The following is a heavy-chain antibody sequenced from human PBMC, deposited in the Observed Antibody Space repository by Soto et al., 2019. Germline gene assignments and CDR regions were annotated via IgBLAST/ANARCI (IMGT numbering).Heavy chain of an antibody. CDR2: IYPGDSDT. J-gene: IGHJ3*02. CDR1: GYSFTSYW. V-gene: IGHV5-51*01. D-gene: IGHD2-15*01. Sequence: GESLKISCKGSGYSFTSYWIGWVLQMPGKGLEWMGIIYPGDSDTRYSPSFQGQVTISADKSISTAYLQWSSLKASDTAMYYCASPSFQKYCSGGSCYYPPDAFDIWGQGTMVTVSS. CDR3: ASPSFQKYCSGGSCYYPPDAFDI.